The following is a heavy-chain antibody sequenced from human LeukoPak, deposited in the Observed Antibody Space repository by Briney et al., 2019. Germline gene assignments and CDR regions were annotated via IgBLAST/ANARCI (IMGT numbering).Heavy chain of an antibody. Sequence: SETLSLTCAVSGYSISSGYYWGWIRQPPGKGLDWIGSIYHSGSTYYNPPLKSRVTISVDTSKNQFSLKLSSVTAADTAVYYCARRGRWSGSYRDYYFDYWGQGTLVTVSS. V-gene: IGHV4-38-2*01. CDR2: IYHSGST. D-gene: IGHD1-26*01. J-gene: IGHJ4*02. CDR3: ARRGRWSGSYRDYYFDY. CDR1: GYSISSGYY.